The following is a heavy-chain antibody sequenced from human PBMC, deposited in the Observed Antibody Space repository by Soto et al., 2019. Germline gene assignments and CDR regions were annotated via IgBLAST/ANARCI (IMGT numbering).Heavy chain of an antibody. V-gene: IGHV6-1*01. CDR1: GDSVSSNGAC. Sequence: PSQTLSLTCVLSGDSVSSNGACWNWIRQSPSRGLQWLGRIYYRSKWFHDYAASVESRMAINPDTSRNQFSLRLNYVTPEDTAVYYCARVHCSAGTCLDGLDFWGQGTTVTVSS. D-gene: IGHD2-15*01. CDR3: ARVHCSAGTCLDGLDF. J-gene: IGHJ6*02. CDR2: IYYRSKWFH.